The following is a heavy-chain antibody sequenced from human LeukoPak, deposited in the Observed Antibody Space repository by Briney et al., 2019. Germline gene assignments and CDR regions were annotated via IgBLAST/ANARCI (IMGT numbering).Heavy chain of an antibody. CDR2: IYWNDDK. V-gene: IGHV2-5*01. CDR3: AHRYSYSCSRQNWFDP. D-gene: IGHD6-13*01. J-gene: IGHJ5*02. CDR1: GFSLSTSGVG. Sequence: SGPTLVNPTQTLTLTCTFSGFSLSTSGVGVGWIRQPRGKALEWLALIYWNDDKRYSPSLKSRLTITKDTSKIQVVLTMTNMDPVDTATYYCAHRYSYSCSRQNWFDPWGQGTLVTVSS.